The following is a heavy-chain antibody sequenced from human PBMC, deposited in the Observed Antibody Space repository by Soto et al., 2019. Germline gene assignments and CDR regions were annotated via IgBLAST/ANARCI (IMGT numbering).Heavy chain of an antibody. D-gene: IGHD3-22*01. V-gene: IGHV4-61*01. CDR3: ARTYYYDTSTGY. CDR2: IYYSGST. Sequence: QVQLQESGPGLVKPSETLSLTCTVSGGSVSSGSYYWSWIRQPPGKGLEWIGYIYYSGSTNYNPSLKSRVTISVDTSKNQSSLKLSSVTAADTAVYYCARTYYYDTSTGYWGQGTLVTVSS. J-gene: IGHJ4*02. CDR1: GGSVSSGSYY.